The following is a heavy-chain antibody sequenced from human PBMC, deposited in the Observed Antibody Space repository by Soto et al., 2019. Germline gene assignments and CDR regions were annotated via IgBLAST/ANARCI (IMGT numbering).Heavy chain of an antibody. D-gene: IGHD3-3*01. V-gene: IGHV4-34*01. Sequence: SETLSLTCAVYGGSFSGYYWSWIRQPPGKGLEWIGEINHSESTNYNPSLKSRDTISVDTSKNQLSLKMSTMTAADTAVYYCARGRFYDFWSGYYTSYYYYYMDVWGKGTTVT. CDR2: INHSEST. CDR3: ARGRFYDFWSGYYTSYYYYYMDV. J-gene: IGHJ6*03. CDR1: GGSFSGYY.